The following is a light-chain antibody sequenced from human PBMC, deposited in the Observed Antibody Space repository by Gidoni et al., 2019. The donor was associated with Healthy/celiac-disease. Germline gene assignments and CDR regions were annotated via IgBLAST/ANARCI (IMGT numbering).Light chain of an antibody. Sequence: DIQMTQSPSSLSASVGDRVTITCRASQSISSYLNWYQQKPGKAPKLLIYAGSSLQSGVPSRFSGSGSGTDFTLTISSLQPEDFAAYYCQQSYSTPPITFGQXTRLEIK. CDR2: AGS. CDR3: QQSYSTPPIT. CDR1: QSISSY. V-gene: IGKV1-39*01. J-gene: IGKJ5*01.